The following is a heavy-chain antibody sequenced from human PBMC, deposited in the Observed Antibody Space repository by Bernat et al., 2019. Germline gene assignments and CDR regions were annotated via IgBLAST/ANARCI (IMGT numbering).Heavy chain of an antibody. Sequence: QVQLQESGPGLVKPSGTLSLTCAVSGGSISSSNWWCWVRQPPGKGLEWIGEIYHSGSTNYNPSLKSRVTISVDKSKNQFSLKLSSVTAADTAVYYCARVGMSGYSYGYAFYYYYGMDVWGQGTTVTVSS. CDR3: ARVGMSGYSYGYAFYYYYGMDV. D-gene: IGHD5-18*01. J-gene: IGHJ6*02. CDR2: IYHSGST. CDR1: GGSISSSNW. V-gene: IGHV4-4*02.